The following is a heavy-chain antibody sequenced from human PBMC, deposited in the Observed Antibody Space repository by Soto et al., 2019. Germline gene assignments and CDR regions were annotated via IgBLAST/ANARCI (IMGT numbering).Heavy chain of an antibody. J-gene: IGHJ6*02. V-gene: IGHV4-59*01. CDR3: ARGRENYYGSGSSYYGMDV. Sequence: PSETLSLTCTVSGGSISSYYWSWIRQPPGKGLEWIGYIYYSGSTNYNPSLKSRVTISVDTSKNQFSLKLSPVTAADTAVYYCARGRENYYGSGSSYYGMDVWGQGTTVTVSS. CDR2: IYYSGST. D-gene: IGHD3-10*01. CDR1: GGSISSYY.